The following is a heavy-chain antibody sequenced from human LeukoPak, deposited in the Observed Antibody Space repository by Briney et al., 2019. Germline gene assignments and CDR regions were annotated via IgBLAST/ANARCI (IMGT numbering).Heavy chain of an antibody. Sequence: GESLKISCKGSGYSFTSYWIGWVRQMPGKGLEWMGIIYPGDSDTRYSPSFQGQVTISADKSISTAYVQWSSLKASDTAMYYCARGSTSLANWFDPWGQGTLVTVSS. CDR3: ARGSTSLANWFDP. J-gene: IGHJ5*02. CDR1: GYSFTSYW. D-gene: IGHD2-2*01. CDR2: IYPGDSDT. V-gene: IGHV5-51*01.